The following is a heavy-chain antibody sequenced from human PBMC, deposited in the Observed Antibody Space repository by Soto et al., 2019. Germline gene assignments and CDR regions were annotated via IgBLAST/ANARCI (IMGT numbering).Heavy chain of an antibody. CDR3: ARVGAGIVGGMDV. J-gene: IGHJ6*02. D-gene: IGHD2-15*01. V-gene: IGHV1-3*01. Sequence: QVQLVQSGAEVKKPGASVKVSCKASGYTFTRYAMHWVRQAPGQRPEWMGGINAGNGNTKYSQKFQGRVTITRDTSASTAYMELSSLRSEDTAVYYCARVGAGIVGGMDVWGQGTTVTVSS. CDR2: INAGNGNT. CDR1: GYTFTRYA.